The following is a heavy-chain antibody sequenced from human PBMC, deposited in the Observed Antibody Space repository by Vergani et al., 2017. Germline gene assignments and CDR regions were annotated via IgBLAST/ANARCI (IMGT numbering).Heavy chain of an antibody. CDR2: IISTGST. CDR1: GASIRSSNYY. J-gene: IGHJ5*02. CDR3: ARQVLLSFEEFAVIGWFDP. Sequence: QLQLQESGPGLVKPSATLSLTCSVSGASIRSSNYYWGWIRQPPGKGLEWIGYIISTGSTHYNPSLQSRLTISLDASKNQFSLRLRSVTAADTAVYFCARQVLLSFEEFAVIGWFDPWGQGTLVTVSS. V-gene: IGHV4-39*01. D-gene: IGHD3-10*01.